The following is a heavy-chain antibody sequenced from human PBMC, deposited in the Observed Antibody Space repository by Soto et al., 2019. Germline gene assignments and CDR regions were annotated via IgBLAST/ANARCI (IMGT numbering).Heavy chain of an antibody. V-gene: IGHV1-69*02. D-gene: IGHD2-2*01. Sequence: QVQLVQSGAEVKKPGSSVKVSCKASGGTFSSYTISWVRQAPGQGLEWMGRIIPILGIANYAQKFQGRVTITEEKPTSTAYRGVRSLRSEEPAVYYCGRGGGGYCSSTSCYENDYWGQGTLVTVSS. J-gene: IGHJ4*02. CDR2: IIPILGIA. CDR1: GGTFSSYT. CDR3: GRGGGGYCSSTSCYENDY.